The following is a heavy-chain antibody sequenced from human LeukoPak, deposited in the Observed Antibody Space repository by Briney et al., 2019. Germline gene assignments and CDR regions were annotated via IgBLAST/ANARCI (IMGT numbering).Heavy chain of an antibody. CDR1: GFTFSSHW. Sequence: GGSLRLSCAGSGFTFSSHWMNWVRQAPGKGLEWVASIKEDGSEKHYVDSVSGRFTISRDNAKNSLHLQMSSLRAEDTAVYYCAKERATVTPIVDYFDYWGQGTLVTVSS. CDR2: IKEDGSEK. J-gene: IGHJ4*02. CDR3: AKERATVTPIVDYFDY. V-gene: IGHV3-7*03. D-gene: IGHD4-17*01.